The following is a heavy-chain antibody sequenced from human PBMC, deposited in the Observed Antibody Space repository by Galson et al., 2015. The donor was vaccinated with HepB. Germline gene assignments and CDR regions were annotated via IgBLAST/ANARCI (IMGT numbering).Heavy chain of an antibody. CDR2: ISYDGSNK. J-gene: IGHJ3*02. CDR1: GFTFSSYA. Sequence: SLRLSCAASGFTFSSYAMHWVRQAPGKGLEWVAVISYDGSNKYYADSVKGRFTISRDNSKNTLYLQMNSLRAEDTAVYYCARGTWLRENDAFDIWGQGTMVTVSS. CDR3: ARGTWLRENDAFDI. D-gene: IGHD3-10*01. V-gene: IGHV3-30-3*01.